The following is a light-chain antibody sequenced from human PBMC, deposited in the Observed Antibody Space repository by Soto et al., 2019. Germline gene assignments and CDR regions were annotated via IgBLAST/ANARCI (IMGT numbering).Light chain of an antibody. Sequence: HSALTQPASVSGSPGQSITISCTGTSSDVGIYDLVSWYQQLPGKAPKLMIFEVNKRPSGVSNRFSGSKSGNTASLTISGLQAEDEADYYCCSYAGTTTPAVFGGGTQLTVL. CDR3: CSYAGTTTPAV. J-gene: IGLJ7*01. CDR1: SSDVGIYDL. V-gene: IGLV2-23*02. CDR2: EVN.